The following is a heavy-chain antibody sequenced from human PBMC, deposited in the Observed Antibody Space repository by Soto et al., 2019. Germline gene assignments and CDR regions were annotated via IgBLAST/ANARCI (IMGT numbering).Heavy chain of an antibody. D-gene: IGHD6-19*01. CDR1: GYSFATYW. J-gene: IGHJ6*02. CDR3: AKQAGTGYYFYGVSV. Sequence: PGESLKISCKGSGYSFATYWINWVRQMPGKGLEWVGRIDPSDSYTNYSPSFQGHVTISADKSINTAYLQWSNLKASDSAIYYCAKQAGTGYYFYGVSVWGRGTTVTVSS. CDR2: IDPSDSYT. V-gene: IGHV5-10-1*01.